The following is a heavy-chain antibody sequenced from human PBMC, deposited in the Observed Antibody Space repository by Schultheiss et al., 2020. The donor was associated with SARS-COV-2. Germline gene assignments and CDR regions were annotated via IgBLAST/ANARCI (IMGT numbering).Heavy chain of an antibody. V-gene: IGHV3-7*01. CDR1: GFTFSNAW. Sequence: GGSLRLSCAASGFTFSNAWMSWVRQAPGKGLEWVANIKQDGSEKYYVDSVKGRFTISRDNAKNSLYLQMNSLRAEDTAVYYCARAVSYYYGMDVWGQGTTVTVSS. CDR2: IKQDGSEK. J-gene: IGHJ6*02. CDR3: ARAVSYYYGMDV.